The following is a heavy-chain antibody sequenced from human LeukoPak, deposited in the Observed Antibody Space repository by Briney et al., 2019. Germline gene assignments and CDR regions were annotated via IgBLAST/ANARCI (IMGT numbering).Heavy chain of an antibody. CDR3: ARVLEDTAMVPYYYYMDV. J-gene: IGHJ6*03. D-gene: IGHD5-18*01. Sequence: ASVKVSCKASRYTFTGYYMHWVRQAPGQGLEWMGWINPNSGGTNYAQKFQGRVTMTRDTSISTAYMELSRLRSDDTAVYYCARVLEDTAMVPYYYYMDVWGKGTTVTVYS. CDR2: INPNSGGT. V-gene: IGHV1-2*02. CDR1: RYTFTGYY.